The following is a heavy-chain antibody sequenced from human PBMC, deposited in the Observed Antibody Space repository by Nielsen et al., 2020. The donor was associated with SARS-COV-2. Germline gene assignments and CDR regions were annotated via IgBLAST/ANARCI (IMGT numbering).Heavy chain of an antibody. V-gene: IGHV1-18*01. D-gene: IGHD2-2*01. CDR2: ISAYNGNT. CDR3: ARGIVVVPAASRTYYYGMDV. CDR1: GYTFTSYG. J-gene: IGHJ6*02. Sequence: ASVKVSCKASGYTFTSYGICWVRQAPGQGLEWMGWISAYNGNTNYAQKLQGRVTMTTDTSTSTAYMELRSLRSDDTAVYYCARGIVVVPAASRTYYYGMDVWGQGTTVTVSS.